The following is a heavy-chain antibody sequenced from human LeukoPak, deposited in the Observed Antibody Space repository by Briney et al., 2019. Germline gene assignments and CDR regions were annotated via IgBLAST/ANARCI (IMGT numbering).Heavy chain of an antibody. CDR1: GFTFSTYG. V-gene: IGHV3-30*18. J-gene: IGHJ4*02. CDR3: AKADHGYDFDY. CDR2: ISNDGYIT. Sequence: GGSLRLSCSASGFTFSTYGIHWIRQAPGKGVEWVAVISNDGYITYYADSVKGRFTISRDNSKNTLNLQMNSLRGEDTAVYYCAKADHGYDFDYWGQGTLVTVST. D-gene: IGHD5-12*01.